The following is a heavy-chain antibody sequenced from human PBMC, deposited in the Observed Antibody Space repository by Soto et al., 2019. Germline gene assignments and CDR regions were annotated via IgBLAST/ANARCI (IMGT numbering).Heavy chain of an antibody. V-gene: IGHV4-4*02. Sequence: QVQLQESGPGLVKPSGTLSLTCAVSGGSISSSNCWCWVRQPPGKGLEWLGEIYHSGSNYLNPSXXXXXXXXXXXXXXXXXXXXXXXXXXXXXXXXXXXXXGSYYYGMDVWGQGTTVTVSS. CDR2: IYHSGSN. CDR1: GGSISSSNC. CDR3: XXXXGSYYYGMDV. J-gene: IGHJ6*02.